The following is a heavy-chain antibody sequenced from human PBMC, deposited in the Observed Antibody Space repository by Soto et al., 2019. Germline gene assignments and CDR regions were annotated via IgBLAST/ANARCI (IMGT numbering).Heavy chain of an antibody. CDR3: ATSLWFGTQPEI. CDR2: ISPSGTT. J-gene: IGHJ4*02. CDR1: GGSFSNNY. D-gene: IGHD3-10*01. V-gene: IGHV4-34*01. Sequence: PSETLSLSSAVYGGSFSNNYWTWFRQPPGKGLEWIGEISPSGTTKYIPSLKSRGTISVDTSRKQFFLKVTSVSAADTAVYYCATSLWFGTQPEIWGPGTLVTVSS.